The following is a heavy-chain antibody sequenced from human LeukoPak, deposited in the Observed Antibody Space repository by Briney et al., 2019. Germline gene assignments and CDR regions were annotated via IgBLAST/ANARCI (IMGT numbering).Heavy chain of an antibody. CDR1: GGSISSSSYY. CDR2: IYYSGST. CDR3: ARAGAHYYDSSGYYQFDY. V-gene: IGHV4-39*07. D-gene: IGHD3-22*01. J-gene: IGHJ4*02. Sequence: SETLSLTCTVSGGSISSSSYYWGWIRQPPGKGLEWIGSIYYSGSTYYNPSLKSRVTISVDTSKNQFSLKLSSVTAADTAVYYCARAGAHYYDSSGYYQFDYWGQGTLVTVSS.